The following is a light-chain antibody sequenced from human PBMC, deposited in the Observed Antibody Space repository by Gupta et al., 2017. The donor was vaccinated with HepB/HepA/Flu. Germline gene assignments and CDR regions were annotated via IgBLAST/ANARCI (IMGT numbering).Light chain of an antibody. CDR1: SGHSSYA. CDR2: VNSDGSH. J-gene: IGLJ2*01. Sequence: QLVLTQSPSASASLGASVKLTCTLSSGHSSYAIAWHQQQPEKGPRYLMKVNSDGSHIKGDGIPDRFSDSSSGAERYLTIASLQSEDEADYYCQTGGTPCVFGGGTKLTVL. CDR3: QTGGTPCV. V-gene: IGLV4-69*01.